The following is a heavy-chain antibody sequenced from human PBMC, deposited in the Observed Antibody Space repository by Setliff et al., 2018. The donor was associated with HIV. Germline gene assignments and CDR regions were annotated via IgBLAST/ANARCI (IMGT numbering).Heavy chain of an antibody. CDR2: IIPIFGTP. D-gene: IGHD1-1*01. J-gene: IGHJ6*03. CDR3: ASSAGAVPTTAPYGDYYYYFYMDV. CDR1: GGIFSWFA. V-gene: IGHV1-69*05. Sequence: ASVKVSCKASGGIFSWFAFSWVRQAPGQGLEWMGGIIPIFGTPNYAQKFQGRVTITTDESTNTVYMELYSLTSEDTAIYYCASSAGAVPTTAPYGDYYYYFYMDVWGKGTTVTVSS.